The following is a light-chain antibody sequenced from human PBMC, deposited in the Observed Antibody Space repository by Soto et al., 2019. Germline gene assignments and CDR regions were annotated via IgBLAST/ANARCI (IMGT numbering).Light chain of an antibody. CDR3: QQYHIWHSWT. CDR1: RSVSLS. Sequence: EIVLTQSPATLSVSLGDSATLSCRASRSVSLSLAWFQMRPGQPPRLLIYGASTRSTDVPARFSGSGSGTDFTLTISSLQSEDFAVYFCQQYHIWHSWTFGQGTKVEDK. V-gene: IGKV3-15*01. J-gene: IGKJ1*01. CDR2: GAS.